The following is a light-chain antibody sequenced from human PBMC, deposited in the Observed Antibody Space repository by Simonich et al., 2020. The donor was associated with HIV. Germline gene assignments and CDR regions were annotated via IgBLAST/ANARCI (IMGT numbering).Light chain of an antibody. CDR3: AAWDDSLNGWV. J-gene: IGLJ3*02. CDR2: RNN. Sequence: QSVLTQPPSASGTPGQRVTISCSGSSTNIGSNTVNWYQQLPGTAPKLIISRNNQRPSGVPVRFSGSKSGTSASLAISGLQSEDEADYYCAAWDDSLNGWVFGGGTKLTVL. V-gene: IGLV1-44*01. CDR1: STNIGSNT.